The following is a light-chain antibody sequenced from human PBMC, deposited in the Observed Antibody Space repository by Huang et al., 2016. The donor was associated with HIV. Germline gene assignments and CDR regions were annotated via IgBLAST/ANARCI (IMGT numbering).Light chain of an antibody. J-gene: IGKJ1*01. CDR3: QQTYSPPWT. CDR1: QSISTY. Sequence: DIQMTQSPSSLSASVGDRVTITCRASQSISTYLNWYQQRPGKAPRLLIYAASSLQSGVPSRFRGGVFGTGFTLTSSSLQIEDFATYFCQQTYSPPWTFGQGTKVEIK. CDR2: AAS. V-gene: IGKV1-39*01.